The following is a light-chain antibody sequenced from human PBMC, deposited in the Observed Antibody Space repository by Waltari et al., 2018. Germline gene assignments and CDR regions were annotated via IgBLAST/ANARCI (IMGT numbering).Light chain of an antibody. J-gene: IGLJ3*02. CDR1: NSNIGSNT. Sequence: QAVLTQPPSASGAPGQMVSISCSGTNSNIGSNTVNWYQQLPGTAPKLLISSAYQRPSGVPDRFFGSRSGTSASLAISGLLSEDEADYYCATWDDSLNGWVFGGGTKLTVL. CDR3: ATWDDSLNGWV. V-gene: IGLV1-44*01. CDR2: SAY.